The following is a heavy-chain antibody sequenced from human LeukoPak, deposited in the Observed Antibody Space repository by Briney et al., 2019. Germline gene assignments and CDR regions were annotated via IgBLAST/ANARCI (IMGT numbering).Heavy chain of an antibody. Sequence: GGSLRLSCAASGFTFSSYAMHWVRQAPGKGLEWVAVISYDGSNKYYADSVKGRFTISRDNSKNTLYLQMNSLRAEDTAVYYCAIPLRRADDAFDIWGQGTMVTVSS. V-gene: IGHV3-30-3*01. CDR2: ISYDGSNK. CDR1: GFTFSSYA. J-gene: IGHJ3*02. CDR3: AIPLRRADDAFDI.